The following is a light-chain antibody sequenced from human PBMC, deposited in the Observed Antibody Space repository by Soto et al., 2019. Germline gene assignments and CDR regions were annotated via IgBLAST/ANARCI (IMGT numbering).Light chain of an antibody. Sequence: DIQMTQSPSSVSASVGDKVTITCRASQDLTSWLAWYQQKPGKAPKLLISAASSLQSGVPSRFSGSGSGTDFTLTISSLQPEDYATYYCQQHNSFPRSFGQGTKLEIK. CDR2: AAS. J-gene: IGKJ2*01. CDR3: QQHNSFPRS. V-gene: IGKV1D-12*01. CDR1: QDLTSW.